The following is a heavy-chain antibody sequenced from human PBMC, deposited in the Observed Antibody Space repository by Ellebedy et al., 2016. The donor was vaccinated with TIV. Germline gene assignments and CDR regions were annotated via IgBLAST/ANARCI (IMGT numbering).Heavy chain of an antibody. CDR3: TRESFRYFDWDL. CDR1: RFTLSGYW. Sequence: GESLKISCAASRFTLSGYWMHWVRQVPGKGLMWLARINTDGSSTSYADSVEGRFTITRDNAKKTLYLEMSSLRPEDTAVYYCTRESFRYFDWDLWGQGTLVTVSS. CDR2: INTDGSST. V-gene: IGHV3-74*01. D-gene: IGHD3-9*01. J-gene: IGHJ4*02.